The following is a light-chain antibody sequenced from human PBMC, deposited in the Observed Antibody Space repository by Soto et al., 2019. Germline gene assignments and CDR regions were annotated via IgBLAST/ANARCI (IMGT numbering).Light chain of an antibody. CDR1: QTVTRSY. Sequence: IVLTQSPGTLSLSPGERATLSCRASQTVTRSYLAWYQQKPGQAPRLLIYDASTRATGIPARFSGSGSGTDFTLTISGLQSEDFTVYYCQQYNNWPQTFGQGTKVDI. CDR2: DAS. J-gene: IGKJ1*01. CDR3: QQYNNWPQT. V-gene: IGKV3-15*01.